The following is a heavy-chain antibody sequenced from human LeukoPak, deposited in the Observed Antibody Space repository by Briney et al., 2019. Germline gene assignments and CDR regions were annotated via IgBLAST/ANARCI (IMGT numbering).Heavy chain of an antibody. V-gene: IGHV3-43*02. Sequence: PGGSLRLSCAASGFTFDDYAIYWVRQGPGKGLEWVSLISGDGGSIYYADSVKGRFTLSRDNSKNTLYLQTNTLRDEDTAVYYCAKASSNYFYYFEYWGQGTLVTVSS. CDR1: GFTFDDYA. D-gene: IGHD2/OR15-2a*01. J-gene: IGHJ4*02. CDR3: AKASSNYFYYFEY. CDR2: ISGDGGSI.